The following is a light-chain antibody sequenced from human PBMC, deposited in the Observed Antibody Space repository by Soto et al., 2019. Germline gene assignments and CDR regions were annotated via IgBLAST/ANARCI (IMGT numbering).Light chain of an antibody. CDR1: QSIAYY. J-gene: IGKJ2*01. Sequence: DIQMIQSPSSLSASVGDRVSITCRASQSIAYYLNWFQQKPGKAPKLLIYAASSLQSGVPSRFSGSGSGTDFTLTISSLQPDDFATYYCQQSYNSPMYTFGQGTKL. CDR3: QQSYNSPMYT. CDR2: AAS. V-gene: IGKV1-39*01.